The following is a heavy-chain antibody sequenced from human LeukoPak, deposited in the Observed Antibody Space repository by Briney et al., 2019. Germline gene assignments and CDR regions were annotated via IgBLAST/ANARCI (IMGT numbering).Heavy chain of an antibody. Sequence: GGSLRLSCAASGFTFSDYWIHWVRQAPGKGLVWVSHINSDGSSATYADSVKGRLTISRDNAENTVYLQMNSLRAEDTAVYYCARGGVGCFDYWGQGALVTVSS. D-gene: IGHD6-19*01. V-gene: IGHV3-74*01. J-gene: IGHJ4*02. CDR1: GFTFSDYW. CDR3: ARGGVGCFDY. CDR2: INSDGSSA.